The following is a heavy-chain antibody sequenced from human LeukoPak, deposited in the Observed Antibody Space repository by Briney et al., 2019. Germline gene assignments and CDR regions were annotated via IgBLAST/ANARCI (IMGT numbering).Heavy chain of an antibody. CDR1: GFTFSSYW. D-gene: IGHD6-19*01. J-gene: IGHJ4*02. CDR3: ATAVAGTGDFDY. V-gene: IGHV3-74*01. Sequence: GGSLRLSCAASGFTFSSYWMHWVRQAPGKGLVWVSRINSDGSSTSYADSVKGRFTISRDNAKNTLYLQMNSLRAEDTAVYYCATAVAGTGDFDYWGQGTLVTVSS. CDR2: INSDGSST.